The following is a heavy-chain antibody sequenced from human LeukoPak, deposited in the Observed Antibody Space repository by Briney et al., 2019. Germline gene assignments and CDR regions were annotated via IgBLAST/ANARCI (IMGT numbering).Heavy chain of an antibody. CDR1: GFTFSDYY. CDR3: ASWDYGSGSYYNGDNQPIDY. Sequence: PGGSLRLSCAASGFTFSDYYMSWIRQAPGKGLEWVSYISSSGSTIYYADSVKGRFTISRDNAKNSLYLQMNSLRAEDTAVYYCASWDYGSGSYYNGDNQPIDYWGQGTLVTVSS. V-gene: IGHV3-11*04. J-gene: IGHJ4*02. D-gene: IGHD3-10*01. CDR2: ISSSGSTI.